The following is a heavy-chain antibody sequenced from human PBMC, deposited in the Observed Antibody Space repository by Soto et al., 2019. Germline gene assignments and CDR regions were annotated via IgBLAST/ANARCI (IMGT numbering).Heavy chain of an antibody. CDR3: ARDYYCSSGDNCYAVFDV. Sequence: ASVKVSCKASGGTFSSYAISWVRQAPGQGLEWMGGIIPIFGTANYAQKFQGRVTITADESTSTAYMELSSLRSEDTAVYYCARDYYCSSGDNCYAVFDVWGQGTMVTVSS. D-gene: IGHD2-15*01. J-gene: IGHJ3*01. CDR2: IIPIFGTA. V-gene: IGHV1-69*13. CDR1: GGTFSSYA.